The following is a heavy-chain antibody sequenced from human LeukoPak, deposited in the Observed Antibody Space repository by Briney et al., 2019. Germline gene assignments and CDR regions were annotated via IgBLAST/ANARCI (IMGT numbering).Heavy chain of an antibody. J-gene: IGHJ4*02. D-gene: IGHD3-22*01. Sequence: GGSLRLSCAASGFTFSSYWMHWVRQAPGKGLVWVSRINSDGSSTSYADSVKGRFTISRDNAKNTLYLQMNSLRAEDTAVYYCARGPPYYYDSSGYFYWGQGTLVTVSS. CDR3: ARGPPYYYDSSGYFY. CDR1: GFTFSSYW. V-gene: IGHV3-74*01. CDR2: INSDGSST.